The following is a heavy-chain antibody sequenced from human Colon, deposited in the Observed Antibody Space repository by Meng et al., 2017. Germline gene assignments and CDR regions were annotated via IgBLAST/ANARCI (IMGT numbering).Heavy chain of an antibody. Sequence: QLQEPGPGLVKPSETLSLTCTVSGGSIGSSDFYWGWIRQAPGRGLEWIATIYYSGGTYYNPSLKSRVTISLDMSKNQFSLNLNSVTAADTAVYYCAREQSDYFDYWGQGTLVTVSS. CDR2: IYYSGGT. J-gene: IGHJ4*02. V-gene: IGHV4-39*07. CDR1: GGSIGSSDFY. CDR3: AREQSDYFDY.